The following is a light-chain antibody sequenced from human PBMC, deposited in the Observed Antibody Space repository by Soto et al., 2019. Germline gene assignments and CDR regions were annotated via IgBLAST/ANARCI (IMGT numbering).Light chain of an antibody. V-gene: IGLV1-44*01. CDR3: AAWDDSLNGRV. CDR1: SSNIGSNT. J-gene: IGLJ1*01. CDR2: SNN. Sequence: VLTQPPSASGTPGQRVTISCSGSSSNIGSNTVNWYQQLPGTAPKLLIYSNNQRPSGVPDRFSGSKSGTSASLAISGLQSEDEADYYCAAWDDSLNGRVFGTGTKVTVL.